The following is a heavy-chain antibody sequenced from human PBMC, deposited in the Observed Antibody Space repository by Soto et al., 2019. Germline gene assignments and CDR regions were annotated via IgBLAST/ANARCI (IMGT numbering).Heavy chain of an antibody. CDR1: GYTFTDYY. CDR3: AIADSFDYSAPNDY. Sequence: GASVKVSCKASGYTFTDYYFHWVRQAPGQGLEWMGWINPYTGDTNYAQDFQGRVSMTRDTSLSTAYMELTRLRFDDTAVYYCAIADSFDYSAPNDYWGQGALVTFSS. J-gene: IGHJ4*02. V-gene: IGHV1-2*02. CDR2: INPYTGDT. D-gene: IGHD1-26*01.